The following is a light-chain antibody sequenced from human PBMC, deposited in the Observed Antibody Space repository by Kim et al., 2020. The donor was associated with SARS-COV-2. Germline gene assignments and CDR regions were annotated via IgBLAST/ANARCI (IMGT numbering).Light chain of an antibody. Sequence: SPGEQATLSCRASQSVSSNLAWYQQKPGQAPRLLIYGASTRATGIPARFSGSGSGTEFTLTISSLQSEDFAVYYCQQYNQWPPWTFGQGTKVDIK. J-gene: IGKJ1*01. CDR2: GAS. V-gene: IGKV3-15*01. CDR3: QQYNQWPPWT. CDR1: QSVSSN.